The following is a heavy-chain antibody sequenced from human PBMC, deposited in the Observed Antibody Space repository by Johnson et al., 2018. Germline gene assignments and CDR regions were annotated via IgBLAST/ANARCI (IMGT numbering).Heavy chain of an antibody. CDR2: IIPIFGTA. CDR1: GGTFSSYA. V-gene: IGHV1-69*01. Sequence: VQLVESGAEVKKPGSSVKVSCKASGGTFSSYAISWVRQAPGQGLEWMGGIIPIFGTATYAQKFQGRVTITADESTSTAYMELSSLRSEDTAVYYCARVYYDSSGVPEYFQHWGQGTLVTVSS. D-gene: IGHD3-22*01. CDR3: ARVYYDSSGVPEYFQH. J-gene: IGHJ1*01.